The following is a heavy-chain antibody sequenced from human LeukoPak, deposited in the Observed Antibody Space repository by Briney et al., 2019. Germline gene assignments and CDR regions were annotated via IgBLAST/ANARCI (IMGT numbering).Heavy chain of an antibody. J-gene: IGHJ4*02. CDR3: AKDGVLRYFDWLPKSGISYFDY. V-gene: IGHV3-21*04. CDR1: GFTFSSYS. CDR2: ISSSSSYI. Sequence: GGSLRLSCAASGFTFSSYSMNWVRQAPGKGLEWVSSISSSSSYIYYADSVKGRFTISRDNAKNSLYLQMNSLRAEDTAVYYCAKDGVLRYFDWLPKSGISYFDYWGQGTLVTVSS. D-gene: IGHD3-9*01.